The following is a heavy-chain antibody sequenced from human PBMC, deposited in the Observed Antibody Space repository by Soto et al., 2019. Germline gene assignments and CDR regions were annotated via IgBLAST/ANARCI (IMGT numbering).Heavy chain of an antibody. CDR3: ARETSGYCSGGSCSTRDY. D-gene: IGHD2-15*01. V-gene: IGHV4-31*03. J-gene: IGHJ4*02. Sequence: QVQLQESGPGLVKPSQTLSLTCTVSGGSISSGGYYWSWIRQHPGKGLEWIGYIYYSGSTYYNPSLKSRVTISVDTSKNQFSLKLSSVTAADTAVYYCARETSGYCSGGSCSTRDYWGQGTLVTVSS. CDR2: IYYSGST. CDR1: GGSISSGGYY.